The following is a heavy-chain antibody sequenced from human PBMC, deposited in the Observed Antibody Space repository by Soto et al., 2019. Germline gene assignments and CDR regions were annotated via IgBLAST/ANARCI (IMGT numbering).Heavy chain of an antibody. Sequence: GASVKVSCKASGFTFSSYGVSWVRQAPGQGLEWMGWISAYNGNTNYAQKLQGRVTMTTDTSTSTAYMELRSLRSDDTAVYYCARDVSLIAAAAWVWGQGTLVTVSS. CDR1: GFTFSSYG. CDR3: ARDVSLIAAAAWV. V-gene: IGHV1-18*01. D-gene: IGHD6-13*01. J-gene: IGHJ4*02. CDR2: ISAYNGNT.